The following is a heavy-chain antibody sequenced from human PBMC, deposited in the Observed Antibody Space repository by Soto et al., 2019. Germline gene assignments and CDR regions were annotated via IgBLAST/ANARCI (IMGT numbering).Heavy chain of an antibody. V-gene: IGHV6-1*01. CDR2: TYYRSKWYN. Sequence: PSQTLSLTCVISGDSVSSNSAAWNWIRQSPSRGLEWLGRTYYRSKWYNDYAVSVKSRITIKPDTSKNQFSLQLNSVTPEVTAVYYCERVWFWEHYYGMDVWGQGTTVTVSS. CDR3: ERVWFWEHYYGMDV. CDR1: GDSVSSNSAA. J-gene: IGHJ6*02. D-gene: IGHD3-10*01.